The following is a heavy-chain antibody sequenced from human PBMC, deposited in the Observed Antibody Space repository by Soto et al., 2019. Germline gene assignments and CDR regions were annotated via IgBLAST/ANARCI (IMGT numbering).Heavy chain of an antibody. CDR2: IWYDGSNK. Sequence: GGSLRLSCAASGFTFSSYGMDWVPQAPGKGLEWVAVIWYDGSNKYYADSVKGRFTISRDNSKNKLYLQMNSLRAEDTAVYYCARDDSSGYADYWGQGTLVTVSS. CDR1: GFTFSSYG. J-gene: IGHJ4*02. V-gene: IGHV3-33*01. CDR3: ARDDSSGYADY. D-gene: IGHD3-22*01.